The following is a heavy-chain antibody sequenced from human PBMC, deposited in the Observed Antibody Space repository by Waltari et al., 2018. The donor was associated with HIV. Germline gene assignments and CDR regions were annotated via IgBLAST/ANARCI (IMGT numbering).Heavy chain of an antibody. J-gene: IGHJ5*02. CDR1: GYPISSGYY. D-gene: IGHD2-15*01. V-gene: IGHV4-38-2*01. CDR3: AGEVGYCSGGTCYSGWFDP. CDR2: IHHSGST. Sequence: QVQLQESGPGLVKPSETLSLTCAVSGYPISSGYYWGWIRQPPGKGLEWIGSIHHSGSTYYNPSLKSRVTLSVDTSKNHFSLKLNSVTAADKAVYYCAGEVGYCSGGTCYSGWFDPGGQGTLVTVSS.